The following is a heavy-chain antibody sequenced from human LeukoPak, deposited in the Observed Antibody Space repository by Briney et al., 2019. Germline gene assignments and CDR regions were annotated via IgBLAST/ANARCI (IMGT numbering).Heavy chain of an antibody. CDR2: INPDSGGT. D-gene: IGHD6-13*01. V-gene: IGHV1-2*02. CDR1: GYTFTGYY. J-gene: IGHJ6*03. Sequence: ASVKVSCKASGYTFTGYYLHWVRQAPGQGFEWMGWINPDSGGTNYAQKFQGRVTMTRDTSISTAYMEVSRLRSDDTAVYYCARDPSAAGYYYYYYMDVWGKGTTVTVSS. CDR3: ARDPSAAGYYYYYYMDV.